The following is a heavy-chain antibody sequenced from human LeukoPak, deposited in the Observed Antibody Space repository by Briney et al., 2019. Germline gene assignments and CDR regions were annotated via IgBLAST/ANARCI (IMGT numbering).Heavy chain of an antibody. V-gene: IGHV3-74*03. CDR2: INIDGSST. Sequence: GGSLRLSCAASGFTFSSYWMHWVRQAPGKGLVWVSRINIDGSSTTYADSVKGRLTISRDNAKNTLFLQMNSLRAEDTAVYYCAGRGELGPEVWGQGTMVTVSS. D-gene: IGHD1-26*01. CDR1: GFTFSSYW. J-gene: IGHJ3*01. CDR3: AGRGELGPEV.